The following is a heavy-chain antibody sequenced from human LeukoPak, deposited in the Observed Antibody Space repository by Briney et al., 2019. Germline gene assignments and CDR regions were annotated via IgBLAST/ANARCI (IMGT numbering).Heavy chain of an antibody. J-gene: IGHJ4*02. V-gene: IGHV4-59*08. D-gene: IGHD5-12*01. CDR1: GGSISSYY. Sequence: SETLSLTCTVSGGSISSYYWSWIRHPPGKGLELIGYIYYSGSTNYNPSLKSRVTISVDTSKNQFSLKLSSVTAADTAVYYCARGISGYDSPNFDYWGQGTLVTVSS. CDR3: ARGISGYDSPNFDY. CDR2: IYYSGST.